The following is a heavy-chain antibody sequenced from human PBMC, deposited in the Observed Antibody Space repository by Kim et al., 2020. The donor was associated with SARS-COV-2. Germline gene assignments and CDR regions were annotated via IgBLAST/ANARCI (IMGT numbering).Heavy chain of an antibody. J-gene: IGHJ6*02. V-gene: IGHV4-59*08. Sequence: YNPSLKSRVTISVDTSKNQFSLKLSSVTAADTAVYYCARPNYYYYYGMDVWGQGTTVTVSS. CDR3: ARPNYYYYYGMDV.